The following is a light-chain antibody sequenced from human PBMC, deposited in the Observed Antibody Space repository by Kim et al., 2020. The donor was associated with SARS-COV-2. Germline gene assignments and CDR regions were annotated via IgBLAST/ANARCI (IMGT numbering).Light chain of an antibody. V-gene: IGKV1-27*01. J-gene: IGKJ1*01. CDR2: GAS. CDR1: QGINRD. Sequence: DIQMTQSPSSLSASVGDGVTITCRASQGINRDLAWYQQRPGKVPKLLIYGASTLQSGVPSRFSGSGSGTDFTLTISSLQPEDVATYYCQKYNSAPWTFGQGTKVDIK. CDR3: QKYNSAPWT.